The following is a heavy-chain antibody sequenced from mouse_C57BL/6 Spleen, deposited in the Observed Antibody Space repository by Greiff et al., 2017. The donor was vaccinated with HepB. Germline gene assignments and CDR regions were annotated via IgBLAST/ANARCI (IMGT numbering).Heavy chain of an antibody. J-gene: IGHJ4*01. Sequence: QVQLQQSGPGLVQPSQSLSITCTVSGFSLTSYGVHWVRQSPGKGLEWLGVIWRGGSTDYNAAFMSRLSITKDNSKSQVFFKMNSLQADDTAIYYCAPAYYSNYYAMDYWGQGTSVTVSS. D-gene: IGHD2-5*01. CDR2: IWRGGST. CDR3: APAYYSNYYAMDY. V-gene: IGHV2-5*01. CDR1: GFSLTSYG.